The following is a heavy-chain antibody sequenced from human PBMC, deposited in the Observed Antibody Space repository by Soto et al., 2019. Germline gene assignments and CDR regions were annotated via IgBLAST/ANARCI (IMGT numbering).Heavy chain of an antibody. CDR1: GGSISSTGYY. CDR3: ARLDYAPYNWFDP. V-gene: IGHV4-39*02. J-gene: IGHJ5*02. D-gene: IGHD4-17*01. Sequence: QLQLQESGPGLVKPSETLSLTCTVSGGSISSTGYYWGWIRQPPGKGLEWIGSIHYGGSTFYNPSLKSRVTISVDTSRNHFSLKLSSVTAADTAVYYCARLDYAPYNWFDPWGQGTLVTVSS. CDR2: IHYGGST.